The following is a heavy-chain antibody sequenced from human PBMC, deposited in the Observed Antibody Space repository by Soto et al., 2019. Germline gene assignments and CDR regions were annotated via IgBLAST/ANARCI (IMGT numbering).Heavy chain of an antibody. D-gene: IGHD2-21*01. Sequence: QVQLQESGPGLVKPSGTLSLSCAVSGGSISSSNWWSWVRQVPGKGLEWIGEIYHSGSTIYNPSLTSRVTISVDKSKNQFSLRLTSGTAANTAVSYWAKDLRWGYYWGQGTLVTVSS. CDR2: IYHSGST. V-gene: IGHV4-4*02. CDR3: AKDLRWGYY. J-gene: IGHJ4*02. CDR1: GGSISSSNW.